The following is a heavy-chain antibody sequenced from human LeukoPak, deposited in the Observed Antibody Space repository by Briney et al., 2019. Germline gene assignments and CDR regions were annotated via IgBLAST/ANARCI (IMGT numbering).Heavy chain of an antibody. Sequence: PGGSLRLSCAASGFTSSNAWMSWVRQAPGKGLEWVGRIKSKTDGGTTDYAAPVKGRFTISRDDSKNTLYLQMNSLKTEDTAVYYCTTDAYYYDSSGYYYVSHYFDYWGQGTLVTVSS. J-gene: IGHJ4*02. CDR2: IKSKTDGGTT. D-gene: IGHD3-22*01. CDR3: TTDAYYYDSSGYYYVSHYFDY. V-gene: IGHV3-15*01. CDR1: GFTSSNAW.